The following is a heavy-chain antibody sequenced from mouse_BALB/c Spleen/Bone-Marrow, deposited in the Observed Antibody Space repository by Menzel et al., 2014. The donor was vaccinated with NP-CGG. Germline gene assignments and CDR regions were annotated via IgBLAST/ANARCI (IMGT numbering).Heavy chain of an antibody. CDR1: GYTFTSYY. CDR2: INHSNGYT. CDR3: TREGAY. J-gene: IGHJ3*01. Sequence: VKLQESGAELVKPGASVKLSCKASGYTFTSYYMYWVKQRPGQGLEWIGEINHSNGYTNFNEKFKSKATLTVDKSSSTAYMQLSSLTSEDSAVYYCTREGAYWGQGTLVTVSA. V-gene: IGHV1S81*02.